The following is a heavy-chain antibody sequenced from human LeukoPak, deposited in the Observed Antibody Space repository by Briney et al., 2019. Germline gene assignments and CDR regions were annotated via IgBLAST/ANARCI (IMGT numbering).Heavy chain of an antibody. J-gene: IGHJ4*02. CDR2: INPNSGGT. CDR3: ARGSITMVRGVIIYDY. Sequence: GASVKVSCKASGYTFTGYYMHWVRQAPGQGLEWMGWINPNSGGTNYAQKFQGRVTMTRDTSISTAYMELRSLRSDDTAVYYCARGSITMVRGVIIYDYWGQGTLVTVSS. V-gene: IGHV1-2*02. CDR1: GYTFTGYY. D-gene: IGHD3-10*01.